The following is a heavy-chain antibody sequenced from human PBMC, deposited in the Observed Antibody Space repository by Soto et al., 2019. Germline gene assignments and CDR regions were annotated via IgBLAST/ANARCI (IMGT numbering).Heavy chain of an antibody. Sequence: ETLSLTCTVSGDSVTSVSDYWSWIRQPPGKGLEWIGYIYYSGSADYNPSLGSRVTISIDTSKNQFSLKLTSVTAADTAVYYCARGVGFGYYYYNMDLWGQGTTVTVS. J-gene: IGHJ6*02. CDR2: IYYSGSA. D-gene: IGHD2-15*01. CDR3: ARGVGFGYYYYNMDL. CDR1: GDSVTSVSDY. V-gene: IGHV4-61*01.